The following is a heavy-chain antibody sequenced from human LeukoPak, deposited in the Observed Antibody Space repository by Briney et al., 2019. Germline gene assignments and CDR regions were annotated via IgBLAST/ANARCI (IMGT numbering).Heavy chain of an antibody. Sequence: ASATVSCKPSGHTLTSYGLHWVRQAPGQRLEWMGGINTGNGDTRYSQKFQGRVTFTRDISASTAYMELHSLTSEDMAVYYCAREGTTNWDRFNWFDSWGQGTLVTVSS. CDR3: AREGTTNWDRFNWFDS. V-gene: IGHV1-3*03. D-gene: IGHD1-14*01. CDR1: GHTLTSYG. J-gene: IGHJ5*01. CDR2: INTGNGDT.